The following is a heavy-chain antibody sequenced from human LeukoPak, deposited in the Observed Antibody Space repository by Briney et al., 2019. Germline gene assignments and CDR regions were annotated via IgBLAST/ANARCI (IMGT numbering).Heavy chain of an antibody. CDR1: LFTFRGYG. D-gene: IGHD3-9*01. CDR2: ISYDGSNK. CDR3: AKGGGSLTGYSDY. Sequence: GGSLRLSCAASLFTFRGYGMHWVRQAPGKGLERGAVISYDGSNKYYADSVKGRFTISRDNSKNTLYLQMNSLRAEDTAVYYCAKGGGSLTGYSDYWGQGTLVTVSS. J-gene: IGHJ4*02. V-gene: IGHV3-30*18.